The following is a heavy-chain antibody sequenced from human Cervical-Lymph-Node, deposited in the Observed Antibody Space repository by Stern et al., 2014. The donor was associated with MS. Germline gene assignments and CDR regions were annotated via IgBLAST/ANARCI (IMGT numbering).Heavy chain of an antibody. D-gene: IGHD4-17*01. CDR3: ARDYFMAGTVTVWFDP. J-gene: IGHJ5*02. Sequence: QVQLVESGAEVKKPGASVKVSCKASGYTFTSYGISWVRQAPGQGLEWMGWISAYNGNTNYAQKLQGRVTMTTDTSTSTAYMELRSLRSDDTAVYYCARDYFMAGTVTVWFDPWGQGTLVTVSS. V-gene: IGHV1-18*04. CDR2: ISAYNGNT. CDR1: GYTFTSYG.